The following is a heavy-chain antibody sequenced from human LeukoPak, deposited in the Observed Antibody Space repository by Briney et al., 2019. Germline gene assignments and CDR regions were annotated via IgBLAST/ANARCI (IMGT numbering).Heavy chain of an antibody. Sequence: PGGSLRLSCLISGLVAGDSAMHWVRQAPGKGLEWVSAISGSGGSTYYADSVKGRFTISRDNSKNTLYLQMNSLRAEDTAVYYCAKDQGNSGSFVYWGQGTLVTVSS. CDR3: AKDQGNSGSFVY. D-gene: IGHD1-26*01. J-gene: IGHJ4*02. CDR2: ISGSGGST. CDR1: GLVAGDSA. V-gene: IGHV3-23*01.